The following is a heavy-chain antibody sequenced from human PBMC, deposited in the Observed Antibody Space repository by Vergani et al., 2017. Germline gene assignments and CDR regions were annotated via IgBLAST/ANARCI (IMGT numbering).Heavy chain of an antibody. V-gene: IGHV4-59*01. CDR1: GFTLRSYS. D-gene: IGHD1-26*01. CDR2: IYYSGST. CDR3: ARTTRYFDY. Sequence: VQLVESGGGLVKPGGSLRLSCAASGFTLRSYSITWFRQAPGKGLEWIGYIYYSGSTNYNPALMSRVTISVDTSKNQFSLKLSSVTAADTAVYYCARTTRYFDYWGQGTLVTVSS. J-gene: IGHJ4*02.